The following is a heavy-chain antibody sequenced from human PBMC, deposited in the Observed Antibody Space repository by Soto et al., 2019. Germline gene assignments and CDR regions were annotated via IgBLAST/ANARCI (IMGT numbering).Heavy chain of an antibody. V-gene: IGHV3-64D*08. Sequence: GGSRRLSCSPSGFTFSMLSMHWVRQTPEKAWEYVSAISRDGRSTFYADSVKGRFTISRDNSKNTLYLRMNSLRSDDTAVYYCVKEANPFINTLVVLIFDYWGQGTQVTVSS. J-gene: IGHJ4*02. CDR1: GFTFSMLS. D-gene: IGHD3-22*01. CDR3: VKEANPFINTLVVLIFDY. CDR2: ISRDGRST.